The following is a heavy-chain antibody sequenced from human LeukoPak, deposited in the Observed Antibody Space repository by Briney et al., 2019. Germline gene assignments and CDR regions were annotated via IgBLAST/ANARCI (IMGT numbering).Heavy chain of an antibody. CDR3: VKESGSYGAFDI. CDR1: GFAFSSFG. V-gene: IGHV3-30*18. Sequence: GMSLRLSCGASGFAFSSFGMHWVRQAPGKGLEWVAVIWAAGKNKYYADFVKGRFTFSRDNSKNTLSLQMNSLRAEDTAVYYCVKESGSYGAFDIWGLGTMVTVSS. CDR2: IWAAGKNK. D-gene: IGHD4-17*01. J-gene: IGHJ3*02.